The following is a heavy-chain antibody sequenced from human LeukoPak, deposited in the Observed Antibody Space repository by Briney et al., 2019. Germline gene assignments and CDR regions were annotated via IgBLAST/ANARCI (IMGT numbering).Heavy chain of an antibody. CDR2: ISAYNGNT. CDR1: GYTFTSYG. Sequence: ASVKVSCKASGYTFTSYGISWVRQAPGQGLEWMGWISAYNGNTNYAQKLQGRVTMTTDTSTSTAYMELRSLRSDDTAVYYCARDRVLWFGELLGAFDIWGQGTMVTVSS. CDR3: ARDRVLWFGELLGAFDI. D-gene: IGHD3-10*01. J-gene: IGHJ3*02. V-gene: IGHV1-18*01.